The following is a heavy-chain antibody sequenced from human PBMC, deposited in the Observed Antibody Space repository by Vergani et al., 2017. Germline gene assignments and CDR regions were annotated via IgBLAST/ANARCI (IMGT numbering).Heavy chain of an antibody. CDR1: GFTFDDYT. J-gene: IGHJ4*02. CDR2: ISWDGGST. Sequence: EVQLVESGGVVVQPGGSLRLSCAASGFTFDDYTMHWVRQAPGKGLEWVSLISWDGGSTYYADSVKGRFTISRYNSKNSLYLQMNSLRTEDTALYYCAKELLGYCSGGSCFSLGYWGQGTLVTVSS. V-gene: IGHV3-43*01. D-gene: IGHD2-15*01. CDR3: AKELLGYCSGGSCFSLGY.